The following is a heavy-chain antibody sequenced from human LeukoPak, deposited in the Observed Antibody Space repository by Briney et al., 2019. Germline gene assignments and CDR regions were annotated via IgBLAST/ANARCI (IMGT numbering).Heavy chain of an antibody. CDR1: GFTFSSYW. Sequence: RPGGSLRLSCAASGFTFSSYWMHWVRQAPGKGLVWVSRINSDGSSTSYADSVKGQFTISRDNAKNTLYLQMNSLRAEDTAVYYCARKLYGSGSYYWFDYWGQGTLVTVSS. J-gene: IGHJ4*02. CDR3: ARKLYGSGSYYWFDY. CDR2: INSDGSST. V-gene: IGHV3-74*01. D-gene: IGHD3-10*01.